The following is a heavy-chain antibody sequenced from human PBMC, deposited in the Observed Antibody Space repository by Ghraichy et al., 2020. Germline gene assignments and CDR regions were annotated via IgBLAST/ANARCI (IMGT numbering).Heavy chain of an antibody. D-gene: IGHD3-16*01. Sequence: GGSLRLSCATSGFTFSNYGMHWVRQAPGKGLEWVAVFAYDGSYQYYGDSVKGRFIISRDISKNTLYLQMNSLRAEDSAVYYCARDGALVRLDSWGQGTLVTVSS. J-gene: IGHJ4*02. CDR3: ARDGALVRLDS. CDR2: FAYDGSYQ. V-gene: IGHV3-33*01. CDR1: GFTFSNYG.